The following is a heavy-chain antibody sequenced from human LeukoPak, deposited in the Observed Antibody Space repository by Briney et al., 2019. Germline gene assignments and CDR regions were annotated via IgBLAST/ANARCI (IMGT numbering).Heavy chain of an antibody. CDR2: ISAYNGNT. CDR3: ARGSGASGIYGMDV. V-gene: IGHV1-18*01. D-gene: IGHD3-10*01. Sequence: ASVKVSCKASGYTFTSYDINWVRQAPGQGLEWMGWISAYNGNTNYAQKLQGRVTMTTDTSTSTAYMELRSLRSDDTAVYYCARGSGASGIYGMDVWGQGTTVTVSS. J-gene: IGHJ6*02. CDR1: GYTFTSYD.